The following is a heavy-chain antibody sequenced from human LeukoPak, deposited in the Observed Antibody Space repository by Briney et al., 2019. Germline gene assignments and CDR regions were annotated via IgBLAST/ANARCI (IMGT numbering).Heavy chain of an antibody. CDR1: GYTFTSYD. J-gene: IGHJ4*02. D-gene: IGHD3-10*01. Sequence: ASVKVSCKASGYTFTSYDINWVRQATGQGLEWMGWMNPNSGNTGYAQKFQGRVTMTRNTSISTAYMELSSLRSEDTAVYYCARATERELLWFGKKYYFDYWGQGTLVTVSS. CDR2: MNPNSGNT. V-gene: IGHV1-8*01. CDR3: ARATERELLWFGKKYYFDY.